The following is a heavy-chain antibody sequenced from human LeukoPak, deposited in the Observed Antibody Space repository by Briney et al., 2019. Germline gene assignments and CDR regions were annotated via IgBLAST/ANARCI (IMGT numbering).Heavy chain of an antibody. CDR3: TRVQAGRAGLMDV. D-gene: IGHD6-13*01. V-gene: IGHV3-74*01. CDR1: GFTLSGYW. J-gene: IGHJ6*02. Sequence: GGSLRLSCAASGFTLSGYWMHWVRQAPGEGLVWVSRIDPDGTTTNYADSVKGQFTTSRDNAKNTLYLQMNSLRAEDTALYYCTRVQAGRAGLMDVWGRGTTVTVSS. CDR2: IDPDGTTT.